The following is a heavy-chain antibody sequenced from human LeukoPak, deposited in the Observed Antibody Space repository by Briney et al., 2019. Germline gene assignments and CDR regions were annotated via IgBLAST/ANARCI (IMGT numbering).Heavy chain of an antibody. CDR2: IYYSGST. V-gene: IGHV4-59*01. CDR1: GGSISSYY. CDR3: ARRGYSGYDYGYYFDY. Sequence: SETLSLTCTVSGGSISSYYWSWIRQPPGKGLEWTGYIYYSGSTNYNPSLKSRVTISVDTSKNQFSLKLSSVTAADTAVYYCARRGYSGYDYGYYFDYWGQGTLVTVSS. J-gene: IGHJ4*02. D-gene: IGHD5-12*01.